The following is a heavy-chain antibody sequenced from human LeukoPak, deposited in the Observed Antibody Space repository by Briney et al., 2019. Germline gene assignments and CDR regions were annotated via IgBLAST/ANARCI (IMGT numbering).Heavy chain of an antibody. CDR3: AKDGYSEAY. V-gene: IGHV3-23*01. J-gene: IGHJ4*02. CDR2: ISGSGGST. CDR1: GFTFRNFA. Sequence: TGGSLRLSCAASGFTFRNFAMSWVRQAPGKGLEWVSGISGSGGSTSHAEPVKGRFTISRDNSRNTLYLQMNSLRAEDTAVYYCAKDGYSEAYWGQGTLVTVSS. D-gene: IGHD1-26*01.